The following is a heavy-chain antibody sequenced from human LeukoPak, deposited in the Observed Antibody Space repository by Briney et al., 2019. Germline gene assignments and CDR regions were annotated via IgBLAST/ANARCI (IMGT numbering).Heavy chain of an antibody. CDR3: AKVPLYDSSGSAKAYFDY. CDR1: GFTFSSYG. CDR2: ISGSGGST. Sequence: PGGSLRLSCAASGFTFSSYGMSWVRQAPGKGLEWVSAISGSGGSTYYADSVKGRFTISRDNSKNTLHLQMNSLRAEDTAVYYCAKVPLYDSSGSAKAYFDYWGQGTLVTVSS. V-gene: IGHV3-23*01. J-gene: IGHJ4*02. D-gene: IGHD3-22*01.